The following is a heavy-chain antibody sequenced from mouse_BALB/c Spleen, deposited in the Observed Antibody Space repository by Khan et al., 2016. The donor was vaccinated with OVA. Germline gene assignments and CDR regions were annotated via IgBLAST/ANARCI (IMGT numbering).Heavy chain of an antibody. V-gene: IGHV5-9-3*01. Sequence: DVQLVESGGGLVKPGGSLKLSCAASGFTFNNYAVSWVRQTPEKRLEWVATISSGGTYTYYPDSVQGRFTISRDNAKNTLYLQMTSLRSEDTAIYFCARELVTTVVATPFAYWGQGTLVTVSA. CDR1: GFTFNNYA. J-gene: IGHJ3*01. CDR2: ISSGGTYT. D-gene: IGHD1-1*01. CDR3: ARELVTTVVATPFAY.